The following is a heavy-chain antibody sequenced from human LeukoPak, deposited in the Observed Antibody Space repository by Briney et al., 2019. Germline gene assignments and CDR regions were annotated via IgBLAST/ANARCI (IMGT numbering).Heavy chain of an antibody. V-gene: IGHV4-39*07. CDR2: IYYSGST. CDR3: ARVLLLDYYYYMDV. J-gene: IGHJ6*03. CDR1: GGSISNNIYY. Sequence: SETLSLTCSVSGGSISNNIYYWGWIRQPPGKGLEWIGNIYYSGSTYYNPSLKSRVIISVDTSKNQFSLKLSSVTAADTAVYYCARVLLLDYYYYMDVWGKGTTVTVSS.